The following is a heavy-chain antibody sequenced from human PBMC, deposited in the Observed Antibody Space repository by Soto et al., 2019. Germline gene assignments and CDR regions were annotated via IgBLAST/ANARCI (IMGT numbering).Heavy chain of an antibody. Sequence: EVQLAESGGGVVMPGGSLRLSCSASGFSFHNDWMSWVRQAPGKGLEWVGRIKSSFDGGTVDYAAPVKGRFIISKDDSETKLYLQMTSLKIDDTALYYGVTEPYFDYGDYEGYYFDLWGQGTLVSVSS. D-gene: IGHD4-17*01. CDR1: GFSFHNDW. V-gene: IGHV3-15*01. CDR3: VTEPYFDYGDYEGYYFDL. CDR2: IKSSFDGGTV. J-gene: IGHJ4*02.